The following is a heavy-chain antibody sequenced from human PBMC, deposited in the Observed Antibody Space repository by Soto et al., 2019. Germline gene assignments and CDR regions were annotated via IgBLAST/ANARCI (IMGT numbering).Heavy chain of an antibody. CDR1: GFTFSSYS. CDR2: ISSSSSYI. J-gene: IGHJ4*02. CDR3: ARDRGGHFDY. V-gene: IGHV3-21*01. Sequence: GGSLRLSCAASGFTFSSYSMNWVRQAPGKGLEWVSSISSSSSYIYYADSVKGRFTISRDNAKNSLYLQMNSLRAEDSAVYYCARDRGGHFDYWGQGTLVTVSS. D-gene: IGHD3-10*01.